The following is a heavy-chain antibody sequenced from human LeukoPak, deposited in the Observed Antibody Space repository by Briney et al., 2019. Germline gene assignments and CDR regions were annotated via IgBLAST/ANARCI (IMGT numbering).Heavy chain of an antibody. CDR3: ASQYSSSWYWRGYFDY. CDR1: GGSFSGYY. J-gene: IGHJ4*02. V-gene: IGHV4-34*01. D-gene: IGHD6-13*01. Sequence: SETLSLTCAAYGGSFSGYYWSWIRQPPGKGLEWIGEINHSGSTNYNPSLKSRVTISVDTSKNQFSLKLSSVTAADTAVYYCASQYSSSWYWRGYFDYWGQGTLVTVSS. CDR2: INHSGST.